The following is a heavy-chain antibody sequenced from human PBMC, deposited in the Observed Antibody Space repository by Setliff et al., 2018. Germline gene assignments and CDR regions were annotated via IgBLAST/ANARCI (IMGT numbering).Heavy chain of an antibody. D-gene: IGHD2-21*01. CDR3: AKEYVVISFVRNTHQHYGMDV. Sequence: SQTLSLTCSVSGASLSSGSYYWSWIRQSAGKGPEWIGHIYTNGATNYSPSLKSRVSISADTSKNVLYLRLTSVTAADTAVYYCAKEYVVISFVRNTHQHYGMDVWGQGTTVTVSS. CDR1: GASLSSGSYY. V-gene: IGHV4-61*09. CDR2: IYTNGAT. J-gene: IGHJ6*02.